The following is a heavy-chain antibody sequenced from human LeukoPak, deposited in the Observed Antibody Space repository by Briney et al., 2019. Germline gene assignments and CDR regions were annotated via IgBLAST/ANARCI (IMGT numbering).Heavy chain of an antibody. Sequence: ASVKVSCKAAGYTFTSYYMHCVRQAPGQGLEWMGWINPNSGGTNYAQKFQGRVTMTRDTSISPAYLELSRLRSDDTAVYYCATNILVRDIINWFDPWGQGTLVTVSS. CDR1: GYTFTSYY. J-gene: IGHJ5*02. CDR3: ATNILVRDIINWFDP. D-gene: IGHD3-10*01. CDR2: INPNSGGT. V-gene: IGHV1-2*02.